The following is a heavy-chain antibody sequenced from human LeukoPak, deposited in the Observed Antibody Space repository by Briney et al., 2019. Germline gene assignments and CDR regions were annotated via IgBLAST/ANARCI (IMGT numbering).Heavy chain of an antibody. CDR3: ARVGALNYDFWSGYRPISTFDP. CDR1: GYSISSGYY. D-gene: IGHD3-3*01. V-gene: IGHV4-38-2*02. Sequence: PSETLSLTCTVSGYSISSGYYWGWIRQPPGKGLEWIGSIYHRGSTYYNPSLKSRVTISVDTSKNQFSLKLSSVTAADTAVYYCARVGALNYDFWSGYRPISTFDPWGQGTLVTVSS. J-gene: IGHJ5*02. CDR2: IYHRGST.